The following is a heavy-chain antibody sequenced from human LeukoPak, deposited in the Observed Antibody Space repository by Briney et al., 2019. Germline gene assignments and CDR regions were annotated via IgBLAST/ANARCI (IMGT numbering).Heavy chain of an antibody. CDR2: ISAYNGNT. V-gene: IGHV1-18*01. J-gene: IGHJ4*02. CDR3: ARDLSEALYYDILTGYPFDY. Sequence: GASVKVSCKASGYTFTSYGISWVRQAPGQGLEWMGWISAYNGNTNYAQKLQGRVTMTTDTSTSTAYMELRSLRSDDTAVYYCARDLSEALYYDILTGYPFDYWGQGTLVTVSS. D-gene: IGHD3-9*01. CDR1: GYTFTSYG.